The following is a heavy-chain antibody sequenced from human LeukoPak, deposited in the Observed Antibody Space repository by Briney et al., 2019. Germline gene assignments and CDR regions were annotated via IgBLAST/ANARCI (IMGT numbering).Heavy chain of an antibody. D-gene: IGHD4-17*01. Sequence: SQTLSLTCTVSAGSISSSGYYWSWIRQRPGKGLEWVGYIYYNGNTYYNPSLKSRIAISVDTSENQFSLRLTSVTAADTAVYYCARDGGTVTHFDYWGQGTLVTVSS. CDR3: ARDGGTVTHFDY. V-gene: IGHV4-31*03. CDR2: IYYNGNT. J-gene: IGHJ4*02. CDR1: AGSISSSGYY.